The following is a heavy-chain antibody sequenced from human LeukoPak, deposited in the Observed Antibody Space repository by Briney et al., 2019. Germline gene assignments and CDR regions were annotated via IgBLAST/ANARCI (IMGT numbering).Heavy chain of an antibody. V-gene: IGHV4-39*01. CDR3: AGAPNPSYFDY. Sequence: SETLSLTCTVSGGSISSSIYYWGWIRQPPGKGLEWIGGISYGGSTNYNPSLKSRLTISVDTSKNQFSLKLSSVTAADTAMYYCAGAPNPSYFDYWGQGPLVTVSS. CDR1: GGSISSSIYY. J-gene: IGHJ4*02. D-gene: IGHD2-8*01. CDR2: ISYGGST.